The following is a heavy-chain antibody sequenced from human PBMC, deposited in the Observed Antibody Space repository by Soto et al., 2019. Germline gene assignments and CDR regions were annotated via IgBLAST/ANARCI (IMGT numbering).Heavy chain of an antibody. CDR3: ARRYGSCFDY. CDR2: IYYSGST. D-gene: IGHD5-18*01. Sequence: QVQLQESGPGLVKPSETLSLTCTVSGGSISSYYWSWIRQPPGKGLEWIGYIYYSGSTNYNPSHKSRVTISVATSKNQSSLKLSSVPAADTAVYYCARRYGSCFDYWGQGTLVTVSS. J-gene: IGHJ4*02. CDR1: GGSISSYY. V-gene: IGHV4-59*08.